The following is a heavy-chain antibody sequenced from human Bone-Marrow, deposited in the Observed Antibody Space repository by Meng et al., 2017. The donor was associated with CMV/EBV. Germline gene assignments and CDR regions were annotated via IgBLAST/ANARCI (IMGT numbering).Heavy chain of an antibody. CDR3: ARDISSGESFFSY. D-gene: IGHD1-26*01. CDR1: GFTFDDYT. J-gene: IGHJ4*02. Sequence: GGSLRLSCATSGFTFDDYTMHWVRQAPGKGLEWVSLISWDSGITYYVDSVKGRFTISRDNGENSLYLQMNSLRTEDTACYYCARDISSGESFFSYWGQGTLVTVSS. CDR2: ISWDSGIT. V-gene: IGHV3-43*01.